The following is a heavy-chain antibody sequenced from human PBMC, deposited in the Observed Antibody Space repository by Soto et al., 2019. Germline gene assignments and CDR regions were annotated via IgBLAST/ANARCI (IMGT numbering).Heavy chain of an antibody. J-gene: IGHJ6*02. D-gene: IGHD6-6*01. V-gene: IGHV4-31*03. CDR2: IYYSGST. CDR3: ATYSSSSGDPDYYGMDV. Sequence: QVQLQESGPGLVKPSQTLSLTCTVSGGSISSGGYYWSWIRQHPGKGLEWIGSIYYSGSTYYNPSLKSRITISVDTSKNQFALKLSSATAADTAVYYCATYSSSSGDPDYYGMDVWGQGTTVTVSS. CDR1: GGSISSGGYY.